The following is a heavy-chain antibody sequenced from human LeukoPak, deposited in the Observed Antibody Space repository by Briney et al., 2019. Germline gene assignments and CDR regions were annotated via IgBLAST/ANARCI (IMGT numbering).Heavy chain of an antibody. V-gene: IGHV1-46*01. Sequence: ASVKVSCKASGYTFTSYYMHWVRQAPGQGLEWMGIINPSGGSTSYAQKFQGRVTMTRDTSTSTVYMELSSLRSEDTAVYYCARDRLVRGVINLSRGYYYYMDVWGKGTTVTISS. CDR3: ARDRLVRGVINLSRGYYYYMDV. D-gene: IGHD3-10*01. CDR1: GYTFTSYY. J-gene: IGHJ6*03. CDR2: INPSGGST.